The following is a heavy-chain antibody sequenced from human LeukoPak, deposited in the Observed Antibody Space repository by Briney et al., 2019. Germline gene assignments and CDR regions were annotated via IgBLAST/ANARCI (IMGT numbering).Heavy chain of an antibody. Sequence: GASVKVSCKASGYTSTSYYMHWVRQAPGQGLEWMGIINPSGGSTSYAQKFQGRVTMTRDTSTSTVYMELSSLRSEDTAVYYCARSLRMDHWFDPWGQGTLVTVSS. D-gene: IGHD2-2*03. CDR1: GYTSTSYY. V-gene: IGHV1-46*01. CDR3: ARSLRMDHWFDP. CDR2: INPSGGST. J-gene: IGHJ5*02.